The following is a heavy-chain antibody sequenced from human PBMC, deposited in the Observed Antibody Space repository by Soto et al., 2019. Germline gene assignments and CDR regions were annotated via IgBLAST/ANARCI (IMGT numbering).Heavy chain of an antibody. J-gene: IGHJ6*02. Sequence: QVQLQESGPGLVKPSQTLSLTCTVSGGSISSGGYYWSWIRQHPGKGLEWIGYIYYSGSTYYNPSRKSRVTISVDTSKNQFSLKLSSVTAADTAVYYCARVRRQLVYYGMDVWGQGTTVTVSS. V-gene: IGHV4-31*03. CDR3: ARVRRQLVYYGMDV. D-gene: IGHD6-6*01. CDR2: IYYSGST. CDR1: GGSISSGGYY.